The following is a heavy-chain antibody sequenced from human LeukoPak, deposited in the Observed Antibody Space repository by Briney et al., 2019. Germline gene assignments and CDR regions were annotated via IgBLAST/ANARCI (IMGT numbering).Heavy chain of an antibody. CDR1: GFTFSSYW. Sequence: GGSLRLSCAASGFTFSSYWMHWVRQAPGKGLVWVSRINSDGSSTSYADFVKGRFTISRDNAKNSLYLQMNSLRAEDMALYYCAKDESGDGLGWVDYWGQGTLVTVSS. J-gene: IGHJ4*02. V-gene: IGHV3-74*01. CDR3: AKDESGDGLGWVDY. D-gene: IGHD3-10*01. CDR2: INSDGSST.